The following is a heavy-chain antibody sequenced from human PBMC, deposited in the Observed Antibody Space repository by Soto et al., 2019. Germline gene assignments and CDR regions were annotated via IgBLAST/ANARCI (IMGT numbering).Heavy chain of an antibody. Sequence: SQTLSLTCALSGDSVSSNSAAWNWIRQSPSRGLEWLGRTYYRSKWYNDYAVSVKSRITINPDTSKNQFSLQLNSVTPEDTAVYYCARKAARPGFYYYGVDVWGQGTTVTVSS. V-gene: IGHV6-1*01. CDR3: ARKAARPGFYYYGVDV. D-gene: IGHD6-6*01. J-gene: IGHJ6*02. CDR2: TYYRSKWYN. CDR1: GDSVSSNSAA.